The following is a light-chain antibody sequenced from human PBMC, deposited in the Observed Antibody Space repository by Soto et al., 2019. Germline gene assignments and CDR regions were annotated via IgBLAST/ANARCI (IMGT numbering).Light chain of an antibody. CDR2: DAS. Sequence: DVQMTQSPSTLSASVGDRVTSTCRASQTISNWLAWYQQRPGKAPQLLISDASRLESGVPSRFSGSGSGTEFTLTISSLQPDDSATYYCQQYKSYSPRTFGQGTKVDI. V-gene: IGKV1-5*01. J-gene: IGKJ1*01. CDR3: QQYKSYSPRT. CDR1: QTISNW.